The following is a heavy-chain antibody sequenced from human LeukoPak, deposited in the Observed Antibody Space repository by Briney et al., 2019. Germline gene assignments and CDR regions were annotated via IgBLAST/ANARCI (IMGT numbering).Heavy chain of an antibody. Sequence: PGGSLRLSCAASGFTFSGSAMHWVRQASGKGLEWVGRIRSKANSYATASAASVKGMFTISRDDSKNTAYLQMNSLKTEDTAVYYCTRPVVRDVDYWGQGTLVTVSS. J-gene: IGHJ4*02. V-gene: IGHV3-73*01. CDR3: TRPVVRDVDY. CDR2: IRSKANSYAT. D-gene: IGHD5-24*01. CDR1: GFTFSGSA.